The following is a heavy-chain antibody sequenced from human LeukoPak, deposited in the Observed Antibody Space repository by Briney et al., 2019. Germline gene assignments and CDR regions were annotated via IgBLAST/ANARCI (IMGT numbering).Heavy chain of an antibody. D-gene: IGHD3-22*01. CDR3: VTHYDNSGYYYFAY. CDR2: IYPGDSDT. CDR1: GYIFTTYW. Sequence: GESLKISCKGSGYIFTTYWIGWVRQMPGKGLEWMGIIYPGDSDTKYSPSFQGQVTISADKSISTAYLQWSNLEASDTAIYYSVTHYDNSGYYYFAYWGQGTLVTVSS. V-gene: IGHV5-51*01. J-gene: IGHJ4*02.